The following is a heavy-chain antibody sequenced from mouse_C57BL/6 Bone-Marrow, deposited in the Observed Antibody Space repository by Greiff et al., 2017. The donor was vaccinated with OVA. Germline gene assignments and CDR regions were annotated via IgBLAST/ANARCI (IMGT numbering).Heavy chain of an antibody. J-gene: IGHJ2*01. CDR2: INPGSDGS. Sequence: VLLQQSGAELVRPGTSVKVSCKASGYAFTNYLIEWVKQRPGQGLEWIGVINPGSDGSNSNEKLTGKATLTADKSSSTAYMQLSSLTSEDSAVYFCARSDGSSPLDYWGQGTTLTVSS. CDR3: ARSDGSSPLDY. D-gene: IGHD1-1*01. V-gene: IGHV1-54*01. CDR1: GYAFTNYL.